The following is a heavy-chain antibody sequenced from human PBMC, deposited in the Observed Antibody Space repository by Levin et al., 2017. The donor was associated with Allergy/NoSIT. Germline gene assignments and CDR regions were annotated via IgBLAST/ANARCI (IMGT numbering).Heavy chain of an antibody. J-gene: IGHJ2*01. V-gene: IGHV3-33*01. CDR1: GFTFSTYG. Sequence: PGGSLRLSCAASGFTFSTYGMHWVRQAPGKGLEWVAVIWYDGSQKYYADSVKGRFTISRDNSKNTLYLQMNSLRAEDTAVYYCARLPGDADHAVNWYFDLWGRGTLVTVSS. D-gene: IGHD1-1*01. CDR3: ARLPGDADHAVNWYFDL. CDR2: IWYDGSQK.